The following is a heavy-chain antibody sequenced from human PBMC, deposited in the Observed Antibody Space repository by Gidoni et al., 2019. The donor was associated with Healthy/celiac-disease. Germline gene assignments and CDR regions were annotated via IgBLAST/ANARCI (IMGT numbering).Heavy chain of an antibody. V-gene: IGHV4-39*01. CDR1: GGSISSSSYY. Sequence: QLQLQESGPGLVKPSETLSLTCTVAGGSISSSSYYWDWTRQPPGKGLEWIGSIYSSGSTYYKPSLKSRVTRSVDTSKNQFSLKLSSVTAADTAVYYCARTQPRIQLWYHDAFDIWGQGTMVTVSS. D-gene: IGHD5-18*01. CDR2: IYSSGST. CDR3: ARTQPRIQLWYHDAFDI. J-gene: IGHJ3*02.